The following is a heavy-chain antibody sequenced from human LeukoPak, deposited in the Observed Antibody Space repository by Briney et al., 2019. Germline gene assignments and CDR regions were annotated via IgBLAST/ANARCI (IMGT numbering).Heavy chain of an antibody. CDR1: GFTFNSYG. CDR2: MWYDGSNK. Sequence: TGGSLRLSCAASGFTFNSYGMHWVRQAPGKGLEWVAGMWYDGSNKYYADSVKGRFTISRDDSKNTLYLQMNSLRDEDTAMYYCARGLPPIMKYYFDYWGQGTLVTVSS. D-gene: IGHD4-11*01. V-gene: IGHV3-33*01. J-gene: IGHJ4*02. CDR3: ARGLPPIMKYYFDY.